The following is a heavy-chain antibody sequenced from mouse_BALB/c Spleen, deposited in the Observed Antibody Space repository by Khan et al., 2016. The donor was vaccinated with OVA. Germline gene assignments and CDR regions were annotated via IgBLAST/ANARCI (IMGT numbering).Heavy chain of an antibody. J-gene: IGHJ3*01. CDR1: GYIFTSYM. CDR3: ARGGYGSFGY. Sequence: QVQLQQSGAELARPGASVKMSCKASGYIFTSYMMHWVKQRPGQGLEWIGDINPSSDYNNYNQKFKGKATLTADKSSSTAYMQLSSLTSEDSAVYYRARGGYGSFGYWGQGTLVTVSA. CDR2: INPSSDYN. V-gene: IGHV1-4*01. D-gene: IGHD1-1*01.